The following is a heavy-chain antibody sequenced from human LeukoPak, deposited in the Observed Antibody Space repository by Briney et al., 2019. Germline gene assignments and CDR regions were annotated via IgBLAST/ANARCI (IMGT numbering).Heavy chain of an antibody. CDR2: IYYSGST. Sequence: SETLSLTCTVSGGSISSSSYYRGWIRQPPGKGLEWIGTIYYSGSTYYNPSLKSRVTISVDTSKNQFSLKLSSVTAADTAVYYCARDHKYSSSRIFDYWGQGTLVTVSS. CDR1: GGSISSSSYY. V-gene: IGHV4-39*07. CDR3: ARDHKYSSSRIFDY. J-gene: IGHJ4*02. D-gene: IGHD6-13*01.